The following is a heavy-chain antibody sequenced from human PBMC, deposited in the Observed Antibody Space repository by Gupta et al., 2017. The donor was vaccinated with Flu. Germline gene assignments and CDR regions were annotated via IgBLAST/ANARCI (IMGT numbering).Heavy chain of an antibody. J-gene: IGHJ3*01. CDR3: ATVPRGSGCQ. Sequence: EVQLVESGGGLVQPWGSLRLSCAASGFTFSTYSMNWVRQAPGKGLEWVSYISSGSSTIDDADSVKGRFTISRDNAKNSLYLKMNSLRAEDTAVYYWATVPRGSGCQWGQGTMVTVFS. CDR1: GFTFSTYS. V-gene: IGHV3-48*01. CDR2: ISSGSSTI. D-gene: IGHD6-19*01.